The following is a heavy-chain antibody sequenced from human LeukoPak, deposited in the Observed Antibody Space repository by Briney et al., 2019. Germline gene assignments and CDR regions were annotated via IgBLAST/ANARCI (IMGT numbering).Heavy chain of an antibody. D-gene: IGHD6-13*01. Sequence: GRSLRLSCAASGVTFDDYAIHCGRQAPGEGLEWGSGISWNIGSIAYADSVKGRFTISRDNAKNSLYLQMNSLRAEDTALYYCAKSSRYSSSLLGYWGQGTLVTVSS. J-gene: IGHJ4*02. V-gene: IGHV3-9*01. CDR2: ISWNIGSI. CDR1: GVTFDDYA. CDR3: AKSSRYSSSLLGY.